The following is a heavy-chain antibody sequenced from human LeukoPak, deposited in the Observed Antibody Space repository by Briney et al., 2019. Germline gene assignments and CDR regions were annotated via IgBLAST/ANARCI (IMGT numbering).Heavy chain of an antibody. J-gene: IGHJ4*02. V-gene: IGHV3-30*02. CDR3: AKAGYSSSWYYFDY. D-gene: IGHD6-13*01. CDR2: IRYDGSNK. Sequence: GGSLRLSCAASGFTFSSYGMHWVRQAPGKGLEWVAFIRYDGSNKYYADSVKGRFTIYRDNFKNTLYLQMNSLRAEDTAVYYCAKAGYSSSWYYFDYWGQGTLVTVSS. CDR1: GFTFSSYG.